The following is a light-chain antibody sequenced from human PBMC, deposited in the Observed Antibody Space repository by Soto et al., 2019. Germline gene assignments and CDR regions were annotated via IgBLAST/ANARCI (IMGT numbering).Light chain of an antibody. CDR1: SSNIGSHT. CDR2: NNN. CDR3: SAWADRLNVVV. Sequence: QSVLTQPPSASWTPGQRVTISCSGSSSNIGSHTVNWYQQLPGPAPNLLIYNNNHRPSGVPNRFCGSKSGTSASLAISGLQSEDEADYSCSAWADRLNVVVFGGGTKLTVL. V-gene: IGLV1-44*01. J-gene: IGLJ3*02.